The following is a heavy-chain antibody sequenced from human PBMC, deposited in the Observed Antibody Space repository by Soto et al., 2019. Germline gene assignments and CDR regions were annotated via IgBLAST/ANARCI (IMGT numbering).Heavy chain of an antibody. J-gene: IGHJ4*02. V-gene: IGHV3-23*01. Sequence: PGGSLRLSCAASGFTFSSFAMSWVRQAPGKGLEWVSVISDRDGSTYYADSVRGRFTISRDDSKSTLYLQMSSLRGDDTAIYYCANAISGYSAPSDTWGQETQLTISS. D-gene: IGHD3-22*01. CDR2: ISDRDGST. CDR3: ANAISGYSAPSDT. CDR1: GFTFSSFA.